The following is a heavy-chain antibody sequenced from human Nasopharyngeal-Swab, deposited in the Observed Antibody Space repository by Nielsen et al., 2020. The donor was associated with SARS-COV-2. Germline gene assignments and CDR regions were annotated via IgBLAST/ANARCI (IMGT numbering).Heavy chain of an antibody. D-gene: IGHD2-15*01. Sequence: GSLRLSCAASGFTFSYYWMNWLRQAPGKGLEWVAIIKPDGSEKYYVDSVKGRFNISRDNAKNSLYLQMNSLRAEDTAVYYCARDYWWSFDYWGQGTLVTVSS. J-gene: IGHJ4*02. CDR1: GFTFSYYW. CDR3: ARDYWWSFDY. V-gene: IGHV3-7*03. CDR2: IKPDGSEK.